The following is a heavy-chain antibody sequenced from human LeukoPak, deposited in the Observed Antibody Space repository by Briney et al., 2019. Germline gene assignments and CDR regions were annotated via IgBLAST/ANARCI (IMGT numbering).Heavy chain of an antibody. J-gene: IGHJ4*02. V-gene: IGHV3-74*01. Sequence: GGSLRLSCTASGFSLSGHWMHWARQLPGKGLVWVSRISPTGSTTSYADSVKGRLTVSRDNAKNTLYLQVNNLRAEDTAVYYCARGPNSNWSGLDFWGQGTLLTVSS. CDR1: GFSLSGHW. CDR3: ARGPNSNWSGLDF. D-gene: IGHD6-6*01. CDR2: ISPTGSTT.